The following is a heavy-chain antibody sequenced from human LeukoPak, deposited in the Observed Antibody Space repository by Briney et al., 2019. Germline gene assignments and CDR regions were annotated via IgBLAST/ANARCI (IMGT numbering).Heavy chain of an antibody. CDR2: ISGSGGST. V-gene: IGHV3-23*01. CDR1: GFTFSSYA. J-gene: IGHJ4*02. D-gene: IGHD6-19*01. Sequence: GGSLRLSCAASGFTFSSYAMSWVRQAPGKGLEWVSGISGSGGSTYYADSVRGRFTISRDNSKNTLYLQMNSLRAEDTAVYYCAKKRVAVAGTHYFDYWGQGTLVTVSS. CDR3: AKKRVAVAGTHYFDY.